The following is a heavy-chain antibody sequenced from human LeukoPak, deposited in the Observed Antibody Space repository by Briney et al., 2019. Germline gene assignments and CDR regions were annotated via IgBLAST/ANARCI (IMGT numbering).Heavy chain of an antibody. D-gene: IGHD3-22*01. CDR1: GYTFTNYY. Sequence: SVKVSCKASGYTFTNYYIHWMRQAPGQGLEWMGGIIPIFGTANYAQKFQGRVTITADESTSTAYMELSSLRSEDTAVYYCARATYYYDSSGYKDEYYFDYWGQGTLVTVSS. V-gene: IGHV1-69*13. CDR3: ARATYYYDSSGYKDEYYFDY. J-gene: IGHJ4*02. CDR2: IIPIFGTA.